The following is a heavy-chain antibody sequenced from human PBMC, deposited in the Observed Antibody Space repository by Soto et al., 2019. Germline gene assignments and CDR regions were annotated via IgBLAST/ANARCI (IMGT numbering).Heavy chain of an antibody. CDR3: ARGPSGDKVDS. J-gene: IGHJ4*02. CDR1: GGSISTVNYW. Sequence: SETLSLTCTVSGGSISTVNYWWSWIRQSPDMGLEWIGHIYNGGRTYNNPSLESRVTMSVDTSKNQLSLTLSSVSAADTAVYYCARGPSGDKVDSWGQGTLVTVS. CDR2: IYNGGRT. D-gene: IGHD7-27*01. V-gene: IGHV4-30-4*01.